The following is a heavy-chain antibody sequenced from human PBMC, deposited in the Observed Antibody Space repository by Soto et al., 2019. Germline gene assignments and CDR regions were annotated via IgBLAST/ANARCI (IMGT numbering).Heavy chain of an antibody. CDR1: GFTFSSYS. CDR2: ISSSSSYI. D-gene: IGHD1-1*01. V-gene: IGHV3-21*01. Sequence: GGSLRLSCAASGFTFSSYSMNWVRQAPGKGLEWVSSISSSSSYICYADSVKGRFTISRDNAKNSLYLQMNSLRAEDTAVYYCARDLPEKRTTGTDPNIDYWGQGTLVTVSS. J-gene: IGHJ4*02. CDR3: ARDLPEKRTTGTDPNIDY.